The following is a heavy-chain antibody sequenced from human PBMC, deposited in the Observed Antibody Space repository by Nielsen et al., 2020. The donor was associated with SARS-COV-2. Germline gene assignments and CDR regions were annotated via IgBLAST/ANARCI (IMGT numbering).Heavy chain of an antibody. V-gene: IGHV4-4*02. CDR3: ARALPYYGSGSYYPDYYYYGMDV. CDR2: IYHSGST. J-gene: IGHJ6*02. Sequence: WIRQPPGKGLEWIGEIYHSGSTNYNPSLKSRVTISVDKSKNQFSLKLSSVTAADTAVYYCARALPYYGSGSYYPDYYYYGMDVWGQGTTVTVSS. D-gene: IGHD3-10*01.